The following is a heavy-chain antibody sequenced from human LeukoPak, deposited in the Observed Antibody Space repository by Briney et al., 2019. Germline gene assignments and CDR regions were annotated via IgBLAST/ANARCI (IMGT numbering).Heavy chain of an antibody. D-gene: IGHD3-3*01. CDR3: AKAPMNYDFWSGYYFY. V-gene: IGHV3-23*01. J-gene: IGHJ4*02. CDR1: GFTFSSYA. CDR2: ISGSGGST. Sequence: GGSLRPSCAASGFTFSSYAMSWVRQAPGKGLEWVSAISGSGGSTYYADSVKGRFTISRNNSKNTLYLQMNSLRAEDTAVYYCAKAPMNYDFWSGYYFYWGQGTLVTVSS.